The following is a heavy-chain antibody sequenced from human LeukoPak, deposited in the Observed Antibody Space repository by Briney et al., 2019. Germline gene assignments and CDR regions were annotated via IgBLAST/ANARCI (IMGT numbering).Heavy chain of an antibody. CDR2: INPSGGST. CDR1: GYTFTSYY. D-gene: IGHD2-2*01. V-gene: IGHV1-46*01. J-gene: IGHJ6*02. CDR3: ARDGWSDVVVPAASVPDYGMDV. Sequence: GASVKVSCKASGYTFTSYYMHWVRQAPGQGLEWMGIINPSGGSTSYAQKFQGRVTMTRDTSTCTVYMELSSLRSEDTAVYYCARDGWSDVVVPAASVPDYGMDVWGQGTTVTVSS.